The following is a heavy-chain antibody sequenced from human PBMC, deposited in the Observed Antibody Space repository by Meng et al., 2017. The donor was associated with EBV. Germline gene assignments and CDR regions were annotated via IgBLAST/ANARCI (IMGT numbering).Heavy chain of an antibody. D-gene: IGHD5-24*01. J-gene: IGHJ4*02. CDR2: INHSGSA. Sequence: QVDLQQWGAGLLRPSAALPLTWPVYGGSFCVYYWSWIRQPPGKGLEWIGEINHSGSANYNPSLKSRVTISVDTSKNQFSLKLSSVTAADTAVYYCARGRWLQPGSYFDYWGQGTLVTVSS. V-gene: IGHV4-34*01. CDR3: ARGRWLQPGSYFDY. CDR1: GGSFCVYY.